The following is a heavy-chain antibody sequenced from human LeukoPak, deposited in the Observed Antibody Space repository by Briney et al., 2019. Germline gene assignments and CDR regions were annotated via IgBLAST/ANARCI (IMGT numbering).Heavy chain of an antibody. V-gene: IGHV4-4*02. J-gene: IGHJ3*02. CDR1: GGSISSSNW. Sequence: SGTLSLTCAVSGGSISSSNWWSWVRQPPGTGLEWIGEIYHSGSTNYNPSLKSRVTISVDKSKNQFSLKLSSVTAADTAVYYCARWGYYYDSSVNAFDIWGQGTMVTVSS. CDR2: IYHSGST. CDR3: ARWGYYYDSSVNAFDI. D-gene: IGHD3-22*01.